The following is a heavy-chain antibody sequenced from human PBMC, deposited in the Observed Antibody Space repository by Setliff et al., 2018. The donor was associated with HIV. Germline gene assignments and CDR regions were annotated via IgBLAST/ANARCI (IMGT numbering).Heavy chain of an antibody. CDR3: ARVPATVTSRRVYHHGLDV. CDR2: ISHIGGT. Sequence: PSETLSLTCVVNGESFRGHFWTWIRQTPGKGLQWIGEISHIGGTNYNPSLKGRATILLDESKMQVSLRLTSVTAADAGIFYCARVPATVTSRRVYHHGLDVWGQGSWVTVSS. J-gene: IGHJ6*02. CDR1: GESFRGHF. D-gene: IGHD4-17*01. V-gene: IGHV4-34*01.